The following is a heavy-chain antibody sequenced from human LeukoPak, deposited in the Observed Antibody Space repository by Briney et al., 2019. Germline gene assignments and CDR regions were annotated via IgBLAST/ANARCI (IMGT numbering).Heavy chain of an antibody. D-gene: IGHD2-21*01. CDR3: AREGPYYGMDV. J-gene: IGHJ6*02. CDR2: IYGGGDT. V-gene: IGHV3-53*01. Sequence: GGSLRLSCEASGFTVSNNYMTWVRQAPGKGLEWVSTIYGGGDTYYEGSVKGRFTISRDNSRNTLHLQLNSLRVEDTAQYYCAREGPYYGMDVWGQGTTVTVS. CDR1: GFTVSNNY.